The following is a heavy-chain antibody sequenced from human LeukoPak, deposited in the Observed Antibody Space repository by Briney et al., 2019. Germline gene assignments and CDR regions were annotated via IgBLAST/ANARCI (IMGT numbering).Heavy chain of an antibody. J-gene: IGHJ4*02. Sequence: PGGSLRLSCAASGFTFSSYSMNWVRQAPGKGLEWVSSISSSSSSIYYADSVKGRFTISRDNAKNSLYLQMNSLRAEDTAVYYCARDLSYYVSGSYAYWGQGTLVTVSS. D-gene: IGHD3-10*01. CDR1: GFTFSSYS. CDR3: ARDLSYYVSGSYAY. V-gene: IGHV3-21*01. CDR2: ISSSSSSI.